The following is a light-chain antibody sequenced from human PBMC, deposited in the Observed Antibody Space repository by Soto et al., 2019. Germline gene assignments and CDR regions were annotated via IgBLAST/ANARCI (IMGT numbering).Light chain of an antibody. Sequence: QSALTQPRSVSGSPGQSVTISCTGTGNDVGAYNYVSWYQQHPGRPPKLMIYDVVRWPSGVPDRFSGSKSGNTASLTISGLQAEDEADYFGCSYAGGYTDLFATGTKVTVL. J-gene: IGLJ1*01. V-gene: IGLV2-11*01. CDR3: CSYAGGYTDL. CDR1: GNDVGAYNY. CDR2: DVV.